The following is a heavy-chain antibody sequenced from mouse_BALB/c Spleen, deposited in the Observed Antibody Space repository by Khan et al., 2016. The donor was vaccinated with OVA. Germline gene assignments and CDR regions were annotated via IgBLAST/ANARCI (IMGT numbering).Heavy chain of an antibody. CDR3: ARGDYYGTYAMDY. V-gene: IGHV1S56*01. CDR1: GSTFTNFY. Sequence: QVQLQQPGPELVKPGASVRISCKASGSTFTNFYIHWVKQRPGQGLEWIGWIYPGNVNTKYNENFKGKATLTADKSSSTAYMLLSRLTSEDSAVYFWARGDYYGTYAMDYWGQGTSVIVSS. D-gene: IGHD1-1*01. J-gene: IGHJ4*01. CDR2: IYPGNVNT.